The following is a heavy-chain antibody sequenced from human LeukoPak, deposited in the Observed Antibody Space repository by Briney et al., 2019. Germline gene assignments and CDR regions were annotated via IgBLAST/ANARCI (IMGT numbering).Heavy chain of an antibody. CDR3: ARTYYYDSSGYREDWFDP. CDR2: ISSSSSYI. D-gene: IGHD3-22*01. V-gene: IGHV3-21*01. CDR1: GFAFSSYS. Sequence: GGSLRLSCAASGFAFSSYSMNWVRQAPGKGLEWVSSISSSSSYIYYADSVKGRFTISRDNAKKSLYLQMNSLRAEDTAVYYCARTYYYDSSGYREDWFDPWGQGTLVTVSS. J-gene: IGHJ5*02.